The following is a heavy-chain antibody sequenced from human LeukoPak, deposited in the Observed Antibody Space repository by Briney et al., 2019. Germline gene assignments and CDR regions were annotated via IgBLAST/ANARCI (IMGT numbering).Heavy chain of an antibody. J-gene: IGHJ5*02. Sequence: SETLSLTCAVSGGSISSGGYSWSWIRQPPGKGLEWIGYIYHSGSTYYNPSLKSRVTISVDRSKNQCSLKLSSVTAADTAGYYCARTRAAAGPEDKWFGPWGQGTLVTVSS. CDR3: ARTRAAAGPEDKWFGP. D-gene: IGHD6-13*01. CDR1: GGSISSGGYS. CDR2: IYHSGST. V-gene: IGHV4-30-2*01.